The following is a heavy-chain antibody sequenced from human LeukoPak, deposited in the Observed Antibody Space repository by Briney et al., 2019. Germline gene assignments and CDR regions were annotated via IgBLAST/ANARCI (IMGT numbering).Heavy chain of an antibody. V-gene: IGHV4-4*09. CDR2: IYSSGTT. CDR3: ARHKPKTYSSSSDWFDP. D-gene: IGHD6-6*01. CDR1: GGSISSSY. Sequence: SETLSLTCTVSGGSISSSYWSWLRQPPGKGLEWIGYIYSSGTTNYNPSLKSRVTISVDTSKNQFSLNLDSVTAADTAVYYCARHKPKTYSSSSDWFDPWGQGTLVTVSS. J-gene: IGHJ5*02.